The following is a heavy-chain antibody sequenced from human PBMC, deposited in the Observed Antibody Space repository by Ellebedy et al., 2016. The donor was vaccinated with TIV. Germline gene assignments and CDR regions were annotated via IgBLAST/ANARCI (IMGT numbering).Heavy chain of an antibody. V-gene: IGHV3-7*01. Sequence: GESLKISCAPSGFPFSSEWVSWVRQAPGKGLEWVANINHDGSEANYVDSVKGRFTISRDNAKKSPYLQMNSLRAEDTAVYYCARKPMNPTDLNGNFDHWGQGTLVTVSS. D-gene: IGHD1-1*01. CDR2: INHDGSEA. J-gene: IGHJ4*02. CDR1: GFPFSSEW. CDR3: ARKPMNPTDLNGNFDH.